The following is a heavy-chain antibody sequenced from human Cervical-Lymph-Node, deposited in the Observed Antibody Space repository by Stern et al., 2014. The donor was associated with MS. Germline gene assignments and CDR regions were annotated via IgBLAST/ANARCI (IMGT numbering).Heavy chain of an antibody. CDR1: GGPISNYY. V-gene: IGHV4-59*12. D-gene: IGHD1-1*01. J-gene: IGHJ6*02. Sequence: VQLVESGPGVVKPSETLSLTCTVSGGPISNYYRSWIRQPPGKGLEWIAYIYYRATTEYNPSLKSRVTISMDTSQNQLSLPLRSVTAADTAVYYCARWTEEKYIYHGMDVWGQGTTVTVSS. CDR3: ARWTEEKYIYHGMDV. CDR2: IYYRATT.